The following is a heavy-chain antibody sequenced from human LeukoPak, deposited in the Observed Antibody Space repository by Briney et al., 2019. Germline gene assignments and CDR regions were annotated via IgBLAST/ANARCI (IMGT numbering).Heavy chain of an antibody. V-gene: IGHV1-18*01. Sequence: GASVKVSCTASGYTFTSYGISWVRQAPGQGLEWMGWISAYNGNTNYAQKLQGRVTMTTDTSTSTAYMELRSLRSDDTAVYYCARDSPRPYCSGGSCYYFDYWGQGTLVTVSS. CDR3: ARDSPRPYCSGGSCYYFDY. D-gene: IGHD2-15*01. CDR2: ISAYNGNT. CDR1: GYTFTSYG. J-gene: IGHJ4*02.